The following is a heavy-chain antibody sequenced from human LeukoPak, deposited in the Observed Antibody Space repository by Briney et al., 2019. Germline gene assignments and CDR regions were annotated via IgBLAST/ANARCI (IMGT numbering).Heavy chain of an antibody. CDR1: GFTFNSYG. CDR3: AMASSTSSGWFDP. D-gene: IGHD2-2*01. J-gene: IGHJ5*02. V-gene: IGHV3-23*01. CDR2: ISSSGGST. Sequence: GGSLRLSCAASGFTFNSYGMSWVRQAPGKGLEWVSAISSSGGSTYYADSVKGRFTISRDNSKNTLYLQMNSLRAEDMAVYYCAMASSTSSGWFDPWGQGTPVTVSS.